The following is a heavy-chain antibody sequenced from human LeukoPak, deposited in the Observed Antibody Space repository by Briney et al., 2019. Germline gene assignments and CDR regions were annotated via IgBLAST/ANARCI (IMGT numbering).Heavy chain of an antibody. V-gene: IGHV3-7*01. CDR1: GFTFTSYW. CDR2: IRQDVSDK. Sequence: PGGSLRLSCAASGFTFTSYWMTWVRQAPGKGLEWVANIRQDVSDKNYADSVKGRFTISRDNGKNSVYLEMNNLRVEDTAVYYCARDCAFRFLEWSLLDSWGQGILVTVAT. CDR3: ARDCAFRFLEWSLLDS. D-gene: IGHD3-3*01. J-gene: IGHJ4*02.